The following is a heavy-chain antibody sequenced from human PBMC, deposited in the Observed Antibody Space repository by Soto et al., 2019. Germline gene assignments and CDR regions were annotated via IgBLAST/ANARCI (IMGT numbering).Heavy chain of an antibody. J-gene: IGHJ4*02. CDR2: IEYTGIS. CDR1: GASISGFY. CDR3: ARETNRYFDF. Sequence: SETLSLTCTVSGASISGFYWSWIRQTPGKGLEWIGSIEYTGISFYNPSLQSRVTMSVETSRNQFSLKSTSVTAADTTVYFCARETNRYFDFWGQGILVTVSS. V-gene: IGHV4-59*01.